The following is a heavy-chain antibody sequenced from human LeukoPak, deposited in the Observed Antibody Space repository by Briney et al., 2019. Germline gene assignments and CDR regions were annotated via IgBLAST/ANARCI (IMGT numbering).Heavy chain of an antibody. CDR2: ISYDGSNK. CDR3: AQGSGPP. V-gene: IGHV3-30-3*01. CDR1: GFTFSSYA. D-gene: IGHD2-15*01. J-gene: IGHJ5*02. Sequence: GGSLRLSCAASGFTFSSYAMHWVRQAPGKGLEWVAVISYDGSNKYYADSVEGRFPISRDNSKNTLYLQMSSLRAEDTAVYYCAQGSGPPGGQGTLVTVSS.